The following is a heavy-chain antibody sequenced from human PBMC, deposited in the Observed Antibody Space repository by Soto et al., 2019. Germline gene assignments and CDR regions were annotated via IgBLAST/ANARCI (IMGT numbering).Heavy chain of an antibody. V-gene: IGHV1-3*01. D-gene: IGHD3-22*01. J-gene: IGHJ4*02. Sequence: QVQLVQSGAEVKKPGASVKVSCKASGYTFTSYAMHWVRQAPGQRLEWMGWINAGNGNTKYSQKFQGRVTITRDTSASTAYMGLSSLRSEDTAVYYCASGSSGYDFDYWGQGTLVTVSS. CDR1: GYTFTSYA. CDR2: INAGNGNT. CDR3: ASGSSGYDFDY.